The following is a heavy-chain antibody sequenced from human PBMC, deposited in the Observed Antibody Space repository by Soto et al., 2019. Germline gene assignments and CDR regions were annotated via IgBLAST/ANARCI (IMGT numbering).Heavy chain of an antibody. CDR2: ISSSSTHI. V-gene: IGHV3-21*01. CDR1: GFTLSSYS. J-gene: IGHJ6*02. Sequence: GGTLRLSCAASGFTLSSYSMNWVRQASGKGLEWVASISSSSTHIYYADSVKGRFTISRDNARNSLYLQMNSLRAEDTAVYYCVRERGLSSFYGMDVWGQGTTVTVSS. D-gene: IGHD2-21*02. CDR3: VRERGLSSFYGMDV.